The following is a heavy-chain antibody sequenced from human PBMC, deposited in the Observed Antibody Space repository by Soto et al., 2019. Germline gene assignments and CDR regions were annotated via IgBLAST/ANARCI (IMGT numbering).Heavy chain of an antibody. V-gene: IGHV1-18*01. D-gene: IGHD1-1*01. CDR1: GYAFTTYG. J-gene: IGHJ4*02. CDR2: ISAHNGNT. CDR3: ARGRYGDY. Sequence: QVHLVQSGAEVKKPGASVKVSCKGSGYAFTTYGITWVRQAPGQGLEWMGWISAHNGNTTYAQKLQGRVTVTRDTSTSTAYMELRSLRSDDTAVYYCARGRYGDYWGQRAPVTVSS.